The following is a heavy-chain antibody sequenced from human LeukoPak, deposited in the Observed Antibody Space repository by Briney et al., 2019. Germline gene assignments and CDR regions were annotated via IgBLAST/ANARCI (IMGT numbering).Heavy chain of an antibody. CDR1: GGSISNGYW. CDR2: IYYSGST. J-gene: IGHJ4*02. CDR3: ARVHRSGWYGDY. D-gene: IGHD6-19*01. Sequence: SGTLSLTCVVSGGSISNGYWWSWVRQPPGKGLEWIGSIYYSGSTYYNPSLKSRVTISVDTSKNQFSLKLSSVTAADTAVYYCARVHRSGWYGDYWGQGTLVTVSS. V-gene: IGHV4-4*02.